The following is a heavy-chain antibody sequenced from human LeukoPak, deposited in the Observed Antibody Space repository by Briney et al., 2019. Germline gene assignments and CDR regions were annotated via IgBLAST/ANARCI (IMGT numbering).Heavy chain of an antibody. Sequence: GGSLRLSCAASGFTFSSYSMSWIRQAPGKGLEWVSYISSSGSTIYYADSVKGRFTISRDNAKNSLYLQMNSLRAEDTAVHYCARGGIAASLGAFDIWGQGTMVTVSS. V-gene: IGHV3-48*04. CDR2: ISSSGSTI. CDR1: GFTFSSYS. D-gene: IGHD6-13*01. J-gene: IGHJ3*02. CDR3: ARGGIAASLGAFDI.